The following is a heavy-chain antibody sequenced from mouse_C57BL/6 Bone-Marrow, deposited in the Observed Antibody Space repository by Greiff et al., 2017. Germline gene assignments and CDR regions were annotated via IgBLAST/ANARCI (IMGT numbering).Heavy chain of an antibody. V-gene: IGHV14-4*01. Sequence: EVKLVESGAELVRPGASVKLSCTASGFNIKDDYMHWVKQRPEQGLEWIGWIDPENGDTEYASKFQGKATITADTSSNTAYRQLSSLTSEDTAVYYCTTWDDGKGYWGQGTTLTVSS. CDR1: GFNIKDDY. CDR3: TTWDDGKGY. D-gene: IGHD4-1*01. CDR2: IDPENGDT. J-gene: IGHJ2*01.